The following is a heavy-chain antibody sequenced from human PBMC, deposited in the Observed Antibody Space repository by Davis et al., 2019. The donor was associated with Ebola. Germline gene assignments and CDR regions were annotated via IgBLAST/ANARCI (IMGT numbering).Heavy chain of an antibody. J-gene: IGHJ5*02. D-gene: IGHD2-15*01. CDR1: GFTFSSYS. V-gene: IGHV3-48*02. CDR3: ARGNRYCSGDTCANWFDP. Sequence: GESLKISCAASGFTFSSYSMNWIRQAPGKGLEWVSYISTSSSTIYFADSVKGRFTISRDNAKNSLYLQMDSLRDEDTAVYYCARGNRYCSGDTCANWFDPWGQGTLVTVSS. CDR2: ISTSSSTI.